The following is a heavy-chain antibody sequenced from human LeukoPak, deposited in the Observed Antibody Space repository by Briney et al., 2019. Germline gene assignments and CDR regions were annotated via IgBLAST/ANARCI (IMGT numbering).Heavy chain of an antibody. CDR3: ARYADYGAFDV. D-gene: IGHD4-17*01. J-gene: IGHJ3*01. CDR2: IYLGDSET. V-gene: IGHV5-51*01. Sequence: GESLKISCKGSGYSFTSYWIGWVRQMPGKGLEWMGIIYLGDSETRYSPSFQGQVIISDDKSTNTAYLQWNSLKASDSAMYYCARYADYGAFDVWGQGTMVTVSS. CDR1: GYSFTSYW.